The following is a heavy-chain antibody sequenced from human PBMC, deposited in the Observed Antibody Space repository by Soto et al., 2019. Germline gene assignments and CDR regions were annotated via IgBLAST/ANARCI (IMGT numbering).Heavy chain of an antibody. J-gene: IGHJ4*02. Sequence: SVKVSCKASGGTFSSYAISWVRQAPGQGLEWMGGVIPIFGTANYAQKFQGRVTITADESTSTAYMELSSLRSEDTAVYYCATTSMATLKYFDYWGQGTLVTVSS. CDR3: ATTSMATLKYFDY. CDR2: VIPIFGTA. CDR1: GGTFSSYA. V-gene: IGHV1-69*13. D-gene: IGHD5-12*01.